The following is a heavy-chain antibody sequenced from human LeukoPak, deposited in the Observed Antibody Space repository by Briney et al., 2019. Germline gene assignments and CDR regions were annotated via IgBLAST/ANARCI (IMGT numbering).Heavy chain of an antibody. J-gene: IGHJ4*02. CDR3: ARVDDILTGYPAFDY. CDR2: IKRDGSVT. D-gene: IGHD3-9*01. V-gene: IGHV3-7*02. Sequence: GGSLRFSCAVSGFDFSTYWMTWVRQAPGKGLEWVANIKRDGSVTNYVDSVKGRFTISRDNAKNSLYLQMNSLRAEDTAVYYCARVDDILTGYPAFDYWGQGTLVTVSS. CDR1: GFDFSTYW.